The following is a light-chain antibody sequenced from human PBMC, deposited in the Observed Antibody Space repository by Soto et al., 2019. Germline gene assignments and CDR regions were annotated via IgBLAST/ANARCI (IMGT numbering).Light chain of an antibody. CDR3: SSYTNIKTRACV. V-gene: IGLV2-14*01. CDR2: EVT. CDR1: SGDIGSYNR. Sequence: QSVLTQPASVSGSPGQSITISCTGTSGDIGSYNRVSWYQQHPGKAPKLIMYEVTDRPSGVSNRFSGSKSGNTASLTISGLQADDEAEYYCSSYTNIKTRACVFGTGTKVTVL. J-gene: IGLJ1*01.